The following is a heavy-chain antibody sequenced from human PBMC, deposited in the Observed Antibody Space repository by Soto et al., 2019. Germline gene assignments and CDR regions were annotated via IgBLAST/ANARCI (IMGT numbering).Heavy chain of an antibody. V-gene: IGHV3-21*06. CDR2: ISRTTNDI. Sequence: EVQLVESGGGLVKPGGSLRLSCAASGFTFTRYSMNWVRQAPGQGLEWVSSISRTTNDIYYGDSMKGRFTISRDNAKNSLYLEMNSLRADDTAVYYCAIESEDLTSNFDYWGQGTLVTVSS. CDR1: GFTFTRYS. J-gene: IGHJ4*02. CDR3: AIESEDLTSNFDY.